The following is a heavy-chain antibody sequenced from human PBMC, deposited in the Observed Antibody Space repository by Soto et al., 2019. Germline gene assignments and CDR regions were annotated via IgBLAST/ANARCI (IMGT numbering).Heavy chain of an antibody. V-gene: IGHV4-34*01. D-gene: IGHD3-9*01. CDR2: INHSGST. Sequence: SETLSLTCAVYGGSFSGYYWSRIRQPPGKGLEWIGEINHSGSTNYNPSLKSRVTISVDTSKNQFSLKLSSVTAADTAVYYCATRDEYYDILTGYPGSFDPWGQGTLVTVSS. CDR1: GGSFSGYY. CDR3: ATRDEYYDILTGYPGSFDP. J-gene: IGHJ5*02.